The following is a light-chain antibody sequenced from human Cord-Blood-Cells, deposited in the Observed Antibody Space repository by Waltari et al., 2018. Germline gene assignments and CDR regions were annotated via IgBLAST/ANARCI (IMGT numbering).Light chain of an antibody. CDR3: QSYDSSLSWV. J-gene: IGLJ3*02. V-gene: IGLV1-40*01. Sequence: QSVLTQPPSVSGAPGQRVTISCTGRSSNIGAGYDVPWYHQLPGTAPKLLIYGNSNRPSGVPDRFSGSKSGTSASLAITGLQAEDEADYYCQSYDSSLSWVFGGGTKLTVL. CDR2: GNS. CDR1: SSNIGAGYD.